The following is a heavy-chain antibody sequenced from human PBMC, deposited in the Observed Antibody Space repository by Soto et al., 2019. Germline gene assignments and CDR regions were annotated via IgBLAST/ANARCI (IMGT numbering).Heavy chain of an antibody. CDR1: GFTFSSYG. CDR2: IWYDVSNK. D-gene: IGHD3-22*01. J-gene: IGHJ3*02. Sequence: GGSLRLSCAASGFTFSSYGMHWVRQAPGKGLEWVAVIWYDVSNKYYADFVKGRFTISRDNSKIMLYLQMNSLRVEDTAVYYCARDWYYYDSSGPIDAFDIWGQGTMVTVSS. V-gene: IGHV3-33*01. CDR3: ARDWYYYDSSGPIDAFDI.